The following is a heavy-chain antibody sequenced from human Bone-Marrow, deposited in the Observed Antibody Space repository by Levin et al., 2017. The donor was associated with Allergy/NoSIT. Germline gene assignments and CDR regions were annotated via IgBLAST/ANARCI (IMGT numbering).Heavy chain of an antibody. CDR2: IYSDGST. CDR3: ARDKGGSSTNTFDY. CDR1: GLTVSRSY. J-gene: IGHJ4*02. V-gene: IGHV3-53*01. Sequence: LSLTCAASGLTVSRSYMTWVRQAPGKGLEWVSVIYSDGSTYYADSVKGRFTISRDNSKNTLYLQMNSLRVEDTAVYYCARDKGGSSTNTFDYWGQGTLVTVSS. D-gene: IGHD6-6*01.